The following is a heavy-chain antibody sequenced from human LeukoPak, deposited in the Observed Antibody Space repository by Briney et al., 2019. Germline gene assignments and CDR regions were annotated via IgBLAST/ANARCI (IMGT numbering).Heavy chain of an antibody. Sequence: SETLSLTCAVSGGSISSGGYSWSWIRQPPGKGLEWIGYIYHSGSTYYNPSLKSRVTISVDTSKNQFSLKLSSVTAADTAVYYCARIITPKNHYYYYGMDVWGQGTTVTVSS. CDR1: GGSISSGGYS. CDR2: IYHSGST. D-gene: IGHD1-20*01. J-gene: IGHJ6*02. CDR3: ARIITPKNHYYYYGMDV. V-gene: IGHV4-30-2*02.